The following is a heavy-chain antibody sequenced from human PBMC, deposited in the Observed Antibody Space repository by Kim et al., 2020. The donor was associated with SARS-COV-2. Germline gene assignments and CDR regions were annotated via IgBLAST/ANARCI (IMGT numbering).Heavy chain of an antibody. V-gene: IGHV3-30*04. D-gene: IGHD6-13*01. Sequence: GGSLRLSCAASGFTFSSYAMHWVRQAPGKGLEWVAVISYDGSNKYYADSVKGRFTISRDNSKNTLYLQMNSLRAEDTAVYYCARGTKPPPRPREGYSSSWSRLYYFDYWGQGTLVTVSS. J-gene: IGHJ4*02. CDR3: ARGTKPPPRPREGYSSSWSRLYYFDY. CDR2: ISYDGSNK. CDR1: GFTFSSYA.